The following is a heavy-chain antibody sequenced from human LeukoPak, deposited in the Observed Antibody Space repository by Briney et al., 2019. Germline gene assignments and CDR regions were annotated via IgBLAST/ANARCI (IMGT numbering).Heavy chain of an antibody. J-gene: IGHJ5*02. CDR1: GYTFTSYG. D-gene: IGHD3-22*01. Sequence: ASVKVSCKASGYTFTSYGISWVRQAPGQGLEWMGWISAYNGNTNYAQKLQGRVTMTTDTSTSTAYMELRSLRSDDTAVYYCASTHGVVWWFDPWGQGALVTVSS. V-gene: IGHV1-18*01. CDR2: ISAYNGNT. CDR3: ASTHGVVWWFDP.